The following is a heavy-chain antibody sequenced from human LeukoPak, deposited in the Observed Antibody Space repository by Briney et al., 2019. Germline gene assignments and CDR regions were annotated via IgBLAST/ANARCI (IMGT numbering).Heavy chain of an antibody. D-gene: IGHD3-22*01. CDR2: INPNTGGT. CDR3: ARLPMISPGYMDV. Sequence: ASVKVSCKASGYTFTGYYMHWVRQAPGQGLEWMGWINPNTGGTNYAQQFQGRVTMTRDTSISTAYMELSRLRSDDTAVYYCARLPMISPGYMDVWGKGTTVTVSS. J-gene: IGHJ6*03. V-gene: IGHV1-2*02. CDR1: GYTFTGYY.